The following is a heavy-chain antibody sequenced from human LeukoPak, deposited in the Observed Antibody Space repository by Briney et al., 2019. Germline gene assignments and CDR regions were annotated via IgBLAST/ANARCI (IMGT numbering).Heavy chain of an antibody. V-gene: IGHV4-61*02. D-gene: IGHD6-13*01. CDR3: ARASPRSAGYSSSWYLDY. J-gene: IGHJ4*02. Sequence: PSETLSLTCTVSGGSISSGSYYWSWVRQPAGKGLEWIGRIYTSGSTNYNPSLKSRVTISVDTSKNQFSLKLSSVTAADTAVYYCARASPRSAGYSSSWYLDYWGQGTLVTVSS. CDR2: IYTSGST. CDR1: GGSISSGSYY.